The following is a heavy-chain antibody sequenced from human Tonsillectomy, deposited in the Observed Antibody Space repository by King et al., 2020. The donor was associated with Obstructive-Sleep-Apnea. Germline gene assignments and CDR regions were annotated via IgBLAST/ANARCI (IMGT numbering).Heavy chain of an antibody. CDR2: MNPNSGNT. D-gene: IGHD2-15*01. V-gene: IGHV1-8*01. J-gene: IGHJ5*02. CDR3: ARFRTRGCSGGSCYAPQYNWFDP. Sequence: QLVQSGAEVKKPGASVKVSCKASGYTFTSYDINWVRQATGQGLEWMGWMNPNSGNTGYAQKFQGRVTMTRNTSISTAYMELSSLRSEDTAVYYCARFRTRGCSGGSCYAPQYNWFDPWGQGTLVTVSS. CDR1: GYTFTSYD.